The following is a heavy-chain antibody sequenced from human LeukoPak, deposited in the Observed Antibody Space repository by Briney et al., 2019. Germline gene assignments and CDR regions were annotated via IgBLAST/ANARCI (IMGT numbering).Heavy chain of an antibody. CDR3: ARHDYGDSRFDY. D-gene: IGHD4-17*01. CDR2: INHSGST. V-gene: IGHV4-34*01. J-gene: IGHJ4*02. CDR1: GGSFCGYY. Sequence: SETLSLTCAVYGGSFCGYYWSWIREPPGKGMEWIGEINHSGSTNYNPSLKSRVSISVDTSKNQFSLRLSSVTAADTAVYYCARHDYGDSRFDYWGQGTLVTVSS.